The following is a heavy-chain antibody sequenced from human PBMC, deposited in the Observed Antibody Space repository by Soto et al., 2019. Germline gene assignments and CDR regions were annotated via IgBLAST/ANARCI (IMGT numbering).Heavy chain of an antibody. V-gene: IGHV1-18*01. D-gene: IGHD3-22*01. CDR1: GYTFTSYG. Sequence: QVQLVQSGAEVKKPGSSVKVSCKASGYTFTSYGISWVRQAPGQGLEWMGWIRAYNGNTNYAQKLQGRVTMTTDTSTSTSYMELRSLRSDDTAVYYCARARYYYEQNYFQHWGQGTLVTVSS. J-gene: IGHJ1*01. CDR2: IRAYNGNT. CDR3: ARARYYYEQNYFQH.